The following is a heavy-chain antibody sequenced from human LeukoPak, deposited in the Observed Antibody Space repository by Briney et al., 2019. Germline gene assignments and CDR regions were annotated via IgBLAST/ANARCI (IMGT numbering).Heavy chain of an antibody. J-gene: IGHJ4*02. D-gene: IGHD3-22*01. Sequence: GGSLRLSCAASGFTFSSYEMNWVRQAPGEGLEWVSCISSSGSTIYYADSVKGRFTISRDNAENSLYLQMNSLRAEDTALYYCAIAVEYYDSSGYYYVYYFDYWGQGTLVTVSS. CDR2: ISSSGSTI. CDR3: AIAVEYYDSSGYYYVYYFDY. CDR1: GFTFSSYE. V-gene: IGHV3-48*03.